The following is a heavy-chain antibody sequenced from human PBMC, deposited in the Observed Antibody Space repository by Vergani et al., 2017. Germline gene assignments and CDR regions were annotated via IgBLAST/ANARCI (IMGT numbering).Heavy chain of an antibody. CDR1: GYTFTGYY. CDR3: ARGISSTAMSGFDP. V-gene: IGHV1-2*02. Sequence: VQLVQSGAEVKQPGALVKVSCKASGYTFTGYYMHWVRQAPGQGLEWMGWINPNSGGTNYAQKIQGRVTMTRDTSISTAYMELSRLRSDDTAVYYCARGISSTAMSGFDPWGQGTLVTVSS. J-gene: IGHJ5*02. CDR2: INPNSGGT. D-gene: IGHD2-2*01.